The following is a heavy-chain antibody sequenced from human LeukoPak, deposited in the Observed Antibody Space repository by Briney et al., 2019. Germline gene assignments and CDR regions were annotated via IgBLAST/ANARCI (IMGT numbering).Heavy chain of an antibody. Sequence: PSETLSLTCAVYGESFSGYYWSWIRQPPGKGLEWIGEINHSGSTYYNPSLKSRVTISVDTSKNQFTLKLSSVTAADTAVYYCARHRFQASGYYKRSYYFDYWGQGTLVTVSS. CDR3: ARHRFQASGYYKRSYYFDY. CDR2: INHSGST. CDR1: GESFSGYY. J-gene: IGHJ4*02. V-gene: IGHV4-34*01. D-gene: IGHD3-22*01.